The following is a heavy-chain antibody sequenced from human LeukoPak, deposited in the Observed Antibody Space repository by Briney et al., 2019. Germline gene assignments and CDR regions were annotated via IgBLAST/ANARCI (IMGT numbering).Heavy chain of an antibody. CDR2: ISSSSSYI. CDR3: ARGGKPFNY. CDR1: GSTFSTFS. V-gene: IGHV3-21*01. D-gene: IGHD1-1*01. Sequence: GGSLRLSCAASGSTFSTFSMNWVRQAPGKGLEWVSFISSSSSYIYYADSVKGRFTISRDNAKNSLYLQMNSLRAEDTAVYYCARGGKPFNYWGQGTLVTVPS. J-gene: IGHJ4*02.